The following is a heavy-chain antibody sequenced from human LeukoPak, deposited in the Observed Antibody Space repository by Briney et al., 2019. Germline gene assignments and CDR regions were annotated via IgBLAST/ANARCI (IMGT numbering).Heavy chain of an antibody. V-gene: IGHV3-33*01. D-gene: IGHD2-2*01. J-gene: IGHJ4*02. CDR1: GFTFSTYG. Sequence: PGGSLRLSCAASGFTFSTYGMYWVRQAPGKGREWVATIWSDGSNKYYADSVKGRFTISRDNSKNTLYLQMNSLRAEDTAVYYCASVCSGTSCHFDYWGQGTLVTVSS. CDR2: IWSDGSNK. CDR3: ASVCSGTSCHFDY.